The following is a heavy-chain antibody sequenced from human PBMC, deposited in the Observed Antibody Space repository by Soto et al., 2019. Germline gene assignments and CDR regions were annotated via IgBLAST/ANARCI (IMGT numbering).Heavy chain of an antibody. Sequence: QVQLVQSGAEVKRPGSSVKVSCKASGDMFRNSAFTWVRQAPGQGLAWMGVIIPLFRKTNVAQKFQGRVTFTADESTISLYMEVSSLTSEDTAVYYCARARLSNGDPNIYFFYGLDVWGQGTTITVSS. CDR1: GDMFRNSA. D-gene: IGHD3-10*01. V-gene: IGHV1-69*01. CDR2: IIPLFRKT. J-gene: IGHJ6*02. CDR3: ARARLSNGDPNIYFFYGLDV.